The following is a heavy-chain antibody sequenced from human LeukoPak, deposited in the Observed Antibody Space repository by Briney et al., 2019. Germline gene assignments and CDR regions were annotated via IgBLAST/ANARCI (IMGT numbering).Heavy chain of an antibody. CDR2: INPNSGGT. D-gene: IGHD2-15*01. CDR1: GYTFTGYY. CDR3: ARSGYCSGGSCYSSENYYMDV. Sequence: ASVKVSCKASGYTFTGYYMHWVRQAPGQGLEWMGRINPNSGGTNYAQKFQGRVTMTRDTSISTAYMELSRLRSDDTAVYYCARSGYCSGGSCYSSENYYMDVWGKGTTVTVSS. V-gene: IGHV1-2*06. J-gene: IGHJ6*03.